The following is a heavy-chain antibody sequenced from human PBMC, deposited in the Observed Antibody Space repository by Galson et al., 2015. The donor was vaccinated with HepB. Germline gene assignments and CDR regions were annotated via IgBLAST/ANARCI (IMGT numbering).Heavy chain of an antibody. CDR1: GFTFSSYA. D-gene: IGHD5-24*01. CDR2: MSYDGSNK. Sequence: SLRLSCAASGFTFSSYAMHWVRQAPGKGLEWVAVMSYDGSNKYYADSVKGRFTISRDNSKNTLYLQMNSLRAEDTAVYYCARVRGRGGWLQPREFDYWGQGTLVTVSS. V-gene: IGHV3-30-3*01. J-gene: IGHJ4*02. CDR3: ARVRGRGGWLQPREFDY.